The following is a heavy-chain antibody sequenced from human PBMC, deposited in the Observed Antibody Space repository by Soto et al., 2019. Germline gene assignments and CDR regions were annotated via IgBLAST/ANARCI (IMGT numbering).Heavy chain of an antibody. CDR1: GGSFSGYY. V-gene: IGHV4-34*01. Sequence: PSETLSLTCAVYGGSFSGYYWSWIRQPPGKGLEWIGEINHSGSTNYNPSLKSRVTISVDTSKNQFSLKLSSVTAADTVVYFCARGGGQKTTNWFDPWGQGTLVTVSS. J-gene: IGHJ5*02. CDR2: INHSGST. CDR3: ARGGGQKTTNWFDP. D-gene: IGHD1-1*01.